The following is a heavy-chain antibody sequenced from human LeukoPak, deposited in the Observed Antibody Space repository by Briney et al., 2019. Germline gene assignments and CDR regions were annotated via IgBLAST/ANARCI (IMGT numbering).Heavy chain of an antibody. Sequence: PSETLSLTCTVSGGSIDSYYWGWIRQPPGKGLERIGYIYYTGSTEYHPSLKSRVTISLDTSKNQFSLKLTSVTAADTAVYYCARVYQSAEYYFDYWGQGNLVSVSS. V-gene: IGHV4-59*01. J-gene: IGHJ4*02. CDR3: ARVYQSAEYYFDY. CDR2: IYYTGST. D-gene: IGHD2-2*01. CDR1: GGSIDSYY.